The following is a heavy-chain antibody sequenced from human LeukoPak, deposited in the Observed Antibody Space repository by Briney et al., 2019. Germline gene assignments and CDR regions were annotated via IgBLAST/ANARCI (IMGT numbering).Heavy chain of an antibody. CDR2: IRSKANSYAT. Sequence: GGSLKLSCAASGFTFSGSAMHWVRQASGKGLEWVGRIRSKANSYATAYAASVKGRFTISRDASKNTAYLQMNSLKTEDTAVYYCTRHGYPSAYDYWGQGTLVTVSS. V-gene: IGHV3-73*01. D-gene: IGHD1-1*01. CDR1: GFTFSGSA. J-gene: IGHJ4*02. CDR3: TRHGYPSAYDY.